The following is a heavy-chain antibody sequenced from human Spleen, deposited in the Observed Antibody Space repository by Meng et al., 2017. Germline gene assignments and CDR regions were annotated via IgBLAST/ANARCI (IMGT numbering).Heavy chain of an antibody. Sequence: GESLKISCAASGFTFSSYAMSWVRQAPGKGLEWVSAISGSGGSTYYADSVKGRFTTSRDNSKNTLYLQMNSLRAEDTAVYYCAKDRGGSYYIRDHDAFDIWGQGTMVTVSS. D-gene: IGHD1-26*01. CDR2: ISGSGGST. V-gene: IGHV3-23*01. CDR3: AKDRGGSYYIRDHDAFDI. CDR1: GFTFSSYA. J-gene: IGHJ3*02.